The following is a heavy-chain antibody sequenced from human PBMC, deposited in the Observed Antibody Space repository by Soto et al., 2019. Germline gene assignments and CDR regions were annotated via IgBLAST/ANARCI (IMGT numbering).Heavy chain of an antibody. V-gene: IGHV1-3*01. CDR2: INAGNGNT. CDR3: ARDMGFGLSDY. CDR1: GYTFTSYA. J-gene: IGHJ4*02. D-gene: IGHD3-10*01. Sequence: QVQLVQSGAEVKKPGASVKVSCKASGYTFTSYAMHWVRQAPGQRLEWMGWINAGNGNTKYSQKFQGRVTITRDTSASTVYMELSSLRSDDTAVYYCARDMGFGLSDYWGQGTLVTVSS.